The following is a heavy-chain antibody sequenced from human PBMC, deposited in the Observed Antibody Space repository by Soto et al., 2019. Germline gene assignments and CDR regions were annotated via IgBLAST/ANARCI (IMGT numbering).Heavy chain of an antibody. CDR3: AKDLIAAAAPYGMDV. J-gene: IGHJ6*02. V-gene: IGHV3-30*18. Sequence: PVGSLRLSCAASGFTFSSYGMHWVRQAPGKGLEWVAVISYDGSNKYYADSVKGRFTISRDNSKNTLYLQMNSLRAEDTAVYYCAKDLIAAAAPYGMDVWGQGTTVTVSS. CDR1: GFTFSSYG. CDR2: ISYDGSNK. D-gene: IGHD6-13*01.